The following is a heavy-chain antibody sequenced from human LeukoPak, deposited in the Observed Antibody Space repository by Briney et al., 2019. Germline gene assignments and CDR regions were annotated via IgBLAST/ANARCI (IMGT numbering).Heavy chain of an antibody. CDR1: GGSISSYY. Sequence: SETLSLTCTVSGGSISSYYWSWIRQPAGKGLEWIGRIYTSGSTNYNPSLKSRVTMSVDTSKNQFSLKLSSVTAADTAVYYCAKDRQAGEGVAATNFDYWGQGTLVTVSS. D-gene: IGHD6-13*01. CDR2: IYTSGST. V-gene: IGHV4-4*07. J-gene: IGHJ4*02. CDR3: AKDRQAGEGVAATNFDY.